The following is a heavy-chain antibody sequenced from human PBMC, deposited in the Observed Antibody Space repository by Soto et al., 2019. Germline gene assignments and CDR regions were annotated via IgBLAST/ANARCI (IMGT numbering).Heavy chain of an antibody. CDR2: INAGDGNT. Sequence: QVQFVQSGAEVKKPGASVKVSCKASGYTFTSYAMHWVRQAPGQRLEWMGWINAGDGNTKYSQKFQARVTITRDTSASTAYMELCSLGSEDTAVYYCARGKRSGGAYEYGEDYFDYWGQGTLVTVAS. D-gene: IGHD1-26*01. CDR1: GYTFTSYA. V-gene: IGHV1-3*01. CDR3: ARGKRSGGAYEYGEDYFDY. J-gene: IGHJ4*02.